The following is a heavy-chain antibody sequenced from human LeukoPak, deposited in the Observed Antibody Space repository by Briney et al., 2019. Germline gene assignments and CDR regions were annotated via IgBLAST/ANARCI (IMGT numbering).Heavy chain of an antibody. D-gene: IGHD5-18*01. J-gene: IGHJ4*02. V-gene: IGHV3-9*01. CDR2: ISWNSGDI. CDR3: AKVRGFSYGYFDY. Sequence: GGSLRLSCAVSGFTFDDFAMHWVRQAPGKGLEWVAGISWNSGDIGYADPVKGRFTISRDNAKNSLYLQMNSLRADDTALYYCAKVRGFSYGYFDYWGQGTLVTVSS. CDR1: GFTFDDFA.